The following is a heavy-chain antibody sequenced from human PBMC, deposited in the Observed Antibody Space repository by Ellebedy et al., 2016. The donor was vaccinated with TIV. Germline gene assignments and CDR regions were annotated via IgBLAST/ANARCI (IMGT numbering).Heavy chain of an antibody. D-gene: IGHD3-10*01. CDR2: IYSGGST. CDR1: GFTVSSNY. V-gene: IGHV3-53*01. Sequence: GGSLRLSXAASGFTVSSNYMSWVRQAPGKGLEWVSVIYSGGSTYYADSVKGRFTISRDNSKNTLYLQMNSLRAEDTAVYYCARDRVYYGSGSYKYYYYGMDVWGQGTTVTVSS. CDR3: ARDRVYYGSGSYKYYYYGMDV. J-gene: IGHJ6*02.